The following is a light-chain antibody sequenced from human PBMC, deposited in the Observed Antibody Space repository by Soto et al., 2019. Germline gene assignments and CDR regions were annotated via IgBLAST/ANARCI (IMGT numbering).Light chain of an antibody. CDR1: QSVSSSY. J-gene: IGKJ4*01. CDR2: GAS. CDR3: QRGLT. V-gene: IGKV3-20*01. Sequence: EIVLTQSPGTLSLSPGERATLSCRASQSVSSSYLAWYQPKPGQAPRLLIYGASSRATGIPDRFSGSGSGTDFALTNSRLEPEDFAVYYCQRGLTFGGGTKVEIK.